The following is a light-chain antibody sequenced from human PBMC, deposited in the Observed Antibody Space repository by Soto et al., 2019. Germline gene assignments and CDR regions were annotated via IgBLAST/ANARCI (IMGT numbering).Light chain of an antibody. CDR3: RHYGSSPPYS. J-gene: IGKJ2*03. CDR2: GAS. CDR1: QTVSNNY. Sequence: EIVLTQSPDTLYLSPGERATVSCRASQTVSNNYLAWYQQKPGQAPRLLLYGASTRPTGIPDRFSGSGSGTDFTHTISRLEPEDVAVYYCRHYGSSPPYSFGQGTKLDIK. V-gene: IGKV3-20*01.